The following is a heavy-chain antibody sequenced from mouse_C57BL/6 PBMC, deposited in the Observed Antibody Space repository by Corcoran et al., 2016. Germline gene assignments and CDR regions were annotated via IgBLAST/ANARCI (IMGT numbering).Heavy chain of an antibody. D-gene: IGHD1-1*01. V-gene: IGHV9-3*01. CDR2: INTYSGVP. CDR1: GYTFTTYG. Sequence: QIQLVQSGPELKKPGETVKISCKASGYTFTTYGMSWVKQAPGKGLKWMGWINTYSGVPTYADDFKGRFAFSLETSASTAYLQINNLKNEDTATYFCANYYGSSHDYWGQGTTLTVSS. J-gene: IGHJ2*01. CDR3: ANYYGSSHDY.